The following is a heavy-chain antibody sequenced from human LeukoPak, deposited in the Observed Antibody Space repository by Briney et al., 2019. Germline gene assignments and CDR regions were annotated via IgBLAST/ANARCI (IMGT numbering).Heavy chain of an antibody. V-gene: IGHV1-8*01. D-gene: IGHD2-2*01. CDR2: MNPNSGNT. J-gene: IGHJ4*02. CDR1: GYTFTSYD. CDR3: AKEDIVVVPAGLGEFDH. Sequence: ASVKVSCKASGYTFTSYDINWVRQATGQGLEWMGWMNPNSGNTGYAQKFQGRVTMTRNTSISTAYMELSSLRSEDTAVYYCAKEDIVVVPAGLGEFDHWGQGTLVTVSS.